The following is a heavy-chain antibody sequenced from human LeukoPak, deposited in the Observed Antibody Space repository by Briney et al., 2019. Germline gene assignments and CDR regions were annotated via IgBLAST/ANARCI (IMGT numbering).Heavy chain of an antibody. J-gene: IGHJ3*02. CDR1: GFTFRTYE. CDR2: ISSSGSTI. V-gene: IGHV3-48*03. CDR3: ARYPGAIDI. Sequence: GGSLRLSCAASGFTFRTYEMNWVRQAPGKGLEWVSHISSSGSTIYYADSVKGRFTISRDNAKNSLYLQMNSLRAEDTAVYYCARYPGAIDIWGQGTMVTVSS. D-gene: IGHD3-10*01.